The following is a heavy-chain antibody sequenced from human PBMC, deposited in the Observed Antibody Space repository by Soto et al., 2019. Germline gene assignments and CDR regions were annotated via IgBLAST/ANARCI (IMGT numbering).Heavy chain of an antibody. CDR1: GGSISSSSYY. J-gene: IGHJ5*02. Sequence: PSETLSLTCTVSGGSISSSSYYWGWIRQPPGKGLEWIGSIYYSGSTYYNPSLKSRVTISVDTSKNQFSLKLSSVTAADTAVYYCARHCYDFWRGYGGWFDPWGQGTLVTVSS. V-gene: IGHV4-39*01. D-gene: IGHD3-3*01. CDR2: IYYSGST. CDR3: ARHCYDFWRGYGGWFDP.